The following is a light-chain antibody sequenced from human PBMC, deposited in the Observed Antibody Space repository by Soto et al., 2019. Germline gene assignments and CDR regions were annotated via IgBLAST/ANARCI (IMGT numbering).Light chain of an antibody. CDR2: GAS. Sequence: EIVLTQSPGTLSLSPGERATLSCRASQTLSSSYLAWYQNKPGQAPRLLIYGASNRATGIPDRFSGSESGTDFTLTISRLEPEDFAMYYCQQYGSSSTFGGGTKVEIK. CDR3: QQYGSSST. CDR1: QTLSSSY. J-gene: IGKJ4*01. V-gene: IGKV3-20*01.